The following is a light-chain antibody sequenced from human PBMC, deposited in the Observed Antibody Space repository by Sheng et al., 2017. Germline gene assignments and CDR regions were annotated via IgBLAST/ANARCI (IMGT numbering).Light chain of an antibody. V-gene: IGKV1-39*01. CDR2: AAS. J-gene: IGKJ1*01. Sequence: DIQMTQSPSSLSASVGDRVTITCRASQSISSYLNWYQQKPGKAPKLLIYAASSLQSGVPSRFSGSGSGTHFTLTISSLQPEDFATYYCQQSYSTPWTFGQGTKVE. CDR3: QQSYSTPWT. CDR1: QSISSY.